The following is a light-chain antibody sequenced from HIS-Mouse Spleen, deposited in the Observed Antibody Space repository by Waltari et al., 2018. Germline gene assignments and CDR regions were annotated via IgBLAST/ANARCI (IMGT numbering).Light chain of an antibody. Sequence: DIVMTQSPDSLAVSLGERATINCKSSQSVLYSSNNKNYLVCYQQKPGQPPKLLIYWASTRESGVPDRFSGSGSGTDFTLTISSLQAEDVAVYYCQQYYSTPLTFGGGTKVEIK. CDR2: WAS. CDR3: QQYYSTPLT. J-gene: IGKJ4*01. V-gene: IGKV4-1*01. CDR1: QSVLYSSNNKNY.